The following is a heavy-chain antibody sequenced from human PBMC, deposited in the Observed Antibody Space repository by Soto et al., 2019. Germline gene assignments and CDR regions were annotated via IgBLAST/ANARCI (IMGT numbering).Heavy chain of an antibody. Sequence: GGSLRLSCAASGFTVSSNYMSWVRQAPGKGLEWISIIYSGGSTYYAESVKGRFTISRDNSKNTLYLQMYSLRAEDTAVYYCARDSIAGGYYYYYGLDVWGQGTTVTVSS. CDR3: ARDSIAGGYYYYYGLDV. J-gene: IGHJ6*02. D-gene: IGHD6-13*01. CDR2: IYSGGST. CDR1: GFTVSSNY. V-gene: IGHV3-53*01.